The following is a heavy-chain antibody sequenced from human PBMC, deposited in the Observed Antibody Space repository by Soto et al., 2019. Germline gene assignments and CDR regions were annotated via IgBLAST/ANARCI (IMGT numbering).Heavy chain of an antibody. CDR1: GGSISSSSYY. CDR3: ARHEAEEWVDWFDP. CDR2: IYYSGST. Sequence: SETLSLTCTVSGGSISSSSYYWGWIRQPPGKGLEWIGSIYYSGSTYYNPSLKSRVTISVDTSKNQFSLKLSSVTAADTAVYYCARHEAEEWVDWFDPWGQGTLVTVSS. D-gene: IGHD2-15*01. J-gene: IGHJ5*02. V-gene: IGHV4-39*01.